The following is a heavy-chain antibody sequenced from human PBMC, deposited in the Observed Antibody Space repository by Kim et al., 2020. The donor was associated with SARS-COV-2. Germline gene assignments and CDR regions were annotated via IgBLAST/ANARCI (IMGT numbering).Heavy chain of an antibody. J-gene: IGHJ5*02. CDR3: ARRRVFWSGRYANWFDP. V-gene: IGHV4-34*01. D-gene: IGHD3-3*01. CDR2: INHSGST. CDR1: GGSFSGYY. Sequence: SETLSLTCAVYGGSFSGYYWSWIRQPPGKGLEWIGEINHSGSTNYNPSLKSRVTISVDTSKNQFSLKLSSVTAADTAVYYCARRRVFWSGRYANWFDPWG.